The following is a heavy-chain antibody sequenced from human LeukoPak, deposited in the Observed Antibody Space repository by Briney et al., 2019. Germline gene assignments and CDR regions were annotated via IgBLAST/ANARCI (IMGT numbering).Heavy chain of an antibody. Sequence: ASVKVSCKASGYTFTSYGVSWVRQAPGQGLEWMGWISAYNGNTNYAQKLQVRVTMTKYTSTSTAYKELRSLRSDDPAVYYCARGRYYDILTGYTIDYWGQGTLVTVSS. CDR2: ISAYNGNT. J-gene: IGHJ4*02. CDR3: ARGRYYDILTGYTIDY. CDR1: GYTFTSYG. V-gene: IGHV1-18*01. D-gene: IGHD3-9*01.